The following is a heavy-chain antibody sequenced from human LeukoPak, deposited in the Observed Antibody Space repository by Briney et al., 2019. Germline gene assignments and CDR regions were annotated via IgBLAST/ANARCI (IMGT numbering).Heavy chain of an antibody. D-gene: IGHD2-15*01. CDR1: GGTFSSYT. CDR3: ARDPAGGTDAFDI. CDR2: IIPILGIA. J-gene: IGHJ3*02. Sequence: SSVKVACKASGGTFSSYTISWVRQAPGQGLEWMGRIIPILGIANYAQKFQGRVTTTADKSTSTAYMELSSLRSEDTAVYYCARDPAGGTDAFDIWGQGTMVTVSS. V-gene: IGHV1-69*04.